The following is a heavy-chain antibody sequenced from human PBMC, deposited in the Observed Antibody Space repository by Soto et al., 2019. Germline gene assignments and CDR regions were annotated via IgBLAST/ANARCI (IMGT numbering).Heavy chain of an antibody. CDR1: GFTLRSHS. CDR3: ATVFDL. V-gene: IGHV3-74*01. J-gene: IGHJ5*02. Sequence: EVQLVESGGGLVQPGGSLRVSCAASGFTLRSHSIHWVRQAPGKGLEWVSRIDTDGGGTSYADSVKGRFTISTDNSKNTVYLQMNGLSAEDTAVYYCATVFDLWGRGTLVTVSS. CDR2: IDTDGGGT.